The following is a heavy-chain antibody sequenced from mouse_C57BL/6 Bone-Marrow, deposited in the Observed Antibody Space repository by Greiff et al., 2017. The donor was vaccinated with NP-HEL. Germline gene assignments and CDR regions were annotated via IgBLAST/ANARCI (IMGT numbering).Heavy chain of an antibody. D-gene: IGHD2-2*01. CDR2: IDPNSGGT. V-gene: IGHV1-72*01. CDR3: ARWERLRRYWYFDV. Sequence: QVQLQQSGAELVKPGASVKISCKASGYTFTSYWMHWVKQRPGRGLEWIGRIDPNSGGTKYNEKFKSKATLTVDKPSSTAYMQLSSLTSEDSAVYYCARWERLRRYWYFDVWGTGTTVTVSS. CDR1: GYTFTSYW. J-gene: IGHJ1*03.